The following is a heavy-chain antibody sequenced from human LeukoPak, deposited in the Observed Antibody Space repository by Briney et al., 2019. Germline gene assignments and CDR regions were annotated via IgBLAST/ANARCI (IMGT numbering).Heavy chain of an antibody. CDR1: GGSITSHY. D-gene: IGHD2-21*02. CDR3: GDCLYYYLDS. Sequence: SETLSLTCTVSGGSITSHYWSWVRQLPGKGLEWIANIDYNGNTNYNPSLKSRVTISLDTSKKQVSLNLSSVTAADTAVYCGGDCLYYYLDSWGQGTLVTVSS. CDR2: IDYNGNT. V-gene: IGHV4-59*11. J-gene: IGHJ4*02.